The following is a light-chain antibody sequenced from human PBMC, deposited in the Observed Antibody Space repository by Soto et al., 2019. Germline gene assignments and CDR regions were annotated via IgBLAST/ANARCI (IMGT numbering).Light chain of an antibody. CDR3: GSYAGRDTFLV. Sequence: QSALTQPRSVSGSPGQSVTISCNGTSSDVGGYDYVSWYQQHPGKAPELMIYDVSKRPSGVPDRFSGSKTGNTASLTISGHQAEDEADGYCGSYAGRDTFLVFGGGTKLTVL. CDR2: DVS. V-gene: IGLV2-11*01. CDR1: SSDVGGYDY. J-gene: IGLJ2*01.